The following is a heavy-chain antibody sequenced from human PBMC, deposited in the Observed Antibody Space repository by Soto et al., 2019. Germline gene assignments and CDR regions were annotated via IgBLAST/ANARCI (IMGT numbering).Heavy chain of an antibody. J-gene: IGHJ4*02. D-gene: IGHD3-3*01. CDR3: ARDLSDFWSGYYRGVFDY. CDR2: IWYDGSNK. V-gene: IGHV3-33*01. Sequence: QVQLVESGGGVVQPGRSLRLSCAASGFTFSSYGMHWVRQAPGKGLEWVAVIWYDGSNKYYADSVKGRFTISRDNSKNTLYLQMNSLRAEDTAVYYCARDLSDFWSGYYRGVFDYWGQGTLDTVSS. CDR1: GFTFSSYG.